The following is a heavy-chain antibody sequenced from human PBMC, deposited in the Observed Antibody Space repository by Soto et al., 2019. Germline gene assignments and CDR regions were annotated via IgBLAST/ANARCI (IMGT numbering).Heavy chain of an antibody. CDR2: VYYTGST. J-gene: IGHJ4*02. CDR1: GDSISTFY. Sequence: SETLSLTCTVSGDSISTFYWGWMRQSPGKELEWIGYVYYTGSTNYNPSLKSRVTISVDRSKNQFSLKLTSANAADTAVYYCARGRTVRNYADDSSDYFYFFDYWGQGTEVKVS. CDR3: ARGRTVRNYADDSSDYFYFFDY. V-gene: IGHV4-59*01. D-gene: IGHD3-22*01.